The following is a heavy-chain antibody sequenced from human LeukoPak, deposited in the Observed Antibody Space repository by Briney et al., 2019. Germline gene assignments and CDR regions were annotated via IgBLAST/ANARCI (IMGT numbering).Heavy chain of an antibody. V-gene: IGHV1-18*01. J-gene: IGHJ2*01. Sequence: ASVKVSCKASGYTFTSYGISWVRQAPGQGLEWMGWISAYNGNTNYAQKLQGRVTMTTDTSTSTAYMELRSLRSDDTAVYYCARVIVQDVDTAGDFDLWGRGTLVTVSS. D-gene: IGHD5-18*01. CDR2: ISAYNGNT. CDR3: ARVIVQDVDTAGDFDL. CDR1: GYTFTSYG.